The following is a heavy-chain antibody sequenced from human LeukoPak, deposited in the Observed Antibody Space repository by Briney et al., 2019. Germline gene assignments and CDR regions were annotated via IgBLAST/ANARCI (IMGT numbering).Heavy chain of an antibody. Sequence: GGSLRLSCAASGFTFSSYWMSWVRQAPGKGLEWVANIKQDGSEKYYVDSVKGRFTISRDNAKNSLYLQMNSLRAEDTAVYYCARARATGALNYFDYWGQGTLVTVSS. CDR3: ARARATGALNYFDY. CDR1: GFTFSSYW. CDR2: IKQDGSEK. D-gene: IGHD6-6*01. V-gene: IGHV3-7*01. J-gene: IGHJ4*02.